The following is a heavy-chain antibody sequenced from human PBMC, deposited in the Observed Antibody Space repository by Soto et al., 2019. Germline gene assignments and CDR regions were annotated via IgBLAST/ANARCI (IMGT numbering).Heavy chain of an antibody. D-gene: IGHD6-13*01. J-gene: IGHJ6*02. V-gene: IGHV4-59*01. CDR2: IYYSGST. Sequence: SETLSLTCTVSGGSISSYYWSWIRQPPGKGLEWIGYIYYSGSTNYNPSLKSRVTISVDTSKNQFSLKLSSVTAADTAVYYCARESYSSSWYYYYGMDVWGQGTTVT. CDR1: GGSISSYY. CDR3: ARESYSSSWYYYYGMDV.